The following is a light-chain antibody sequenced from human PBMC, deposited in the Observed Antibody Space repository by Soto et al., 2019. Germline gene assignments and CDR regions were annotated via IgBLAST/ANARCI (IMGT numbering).Light chain of an antibody. CDR1: SCNIGGNY. J-gene: IGLJ3*02. Sequence: QSVLTQPPSASGTPGQWVTISCSGSSCNIGGNYVYWYQQLPGTAAKLLIYRNNTRPSGGPDRCSCSTTGASASLAIGGLRSADEADDYCAAWYDSRSGRVFGAGTKLTVL. CDR2: RNN. V-gene: IGLV1-47*01. CDR3: AAWYDSRSGRV.